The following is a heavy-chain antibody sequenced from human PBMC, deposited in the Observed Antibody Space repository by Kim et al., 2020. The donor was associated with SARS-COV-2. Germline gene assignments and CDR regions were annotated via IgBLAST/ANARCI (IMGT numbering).Heavy chain of an antibody. CDR1: GFTFSSYA. D-gene: IGHD3-9*01. J-gene: IGHJ3*02. Sequence: GGSLRLSCAASGFTFSSYAMSWVRQAPGKGLEWVSAISGSGGSTYYADSVKGRFTISRDNSKNTLYLQMNSLRAEDTAVYYCAKDDEDVLRYFDWLLRGDAFDIWGQGTMFTVSS. CDR2: ISGSGGST. V-gene: IGHV3-23*01. CDR3: AKDDEDVLRYFDWLLRGDAFDI.